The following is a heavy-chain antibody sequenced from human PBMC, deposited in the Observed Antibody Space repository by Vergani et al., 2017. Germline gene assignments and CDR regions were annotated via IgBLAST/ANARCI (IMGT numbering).Heavy chain of an antibody. D-gene: IGHD3-10*01. CDR1: GGSISPYY. J-gene: IGHJ6*02. CDR3: ARELSYYYGSGSDDYNPYYYEGMDV. V-gene: IGHV4-4*07. Sequence: QVQLQESGPGLVKPSETLSITCIVSGGSISPYYWSWIRQPAGKGLEWIGRVYTSGMTNYNPSLKSRVTILVDRSKSQLSLKLTSVTAGDTAVYFCARELSYYYGSGSDDYNPYYYEGMDVWGPGTTVTVSS. CDR2: VYTSGMT.